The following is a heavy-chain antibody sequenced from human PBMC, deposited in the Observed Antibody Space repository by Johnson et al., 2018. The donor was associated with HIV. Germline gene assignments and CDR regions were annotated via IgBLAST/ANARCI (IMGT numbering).Heavy chain of an antibody. Sequence: QVQLVESGGGVVQPGRSLRLSCAASGFTFSSYAMHWVRQAPGKGLEWVAGISYDGSNKYDADSVKGRFTISRDNAKNSLYLQMNSLRAEDTAVYYCARGKWLAPGVFDIWGQGTMVTVSS. CDR3: ARGKWLAPGVFDI. J-gene: IGHJ3*02. CDR1: GFTFSSYA. CDR2: ISYDGSNK. D-gene: IGHD6-19*01. V-gene: IGHV3-30-3*01.